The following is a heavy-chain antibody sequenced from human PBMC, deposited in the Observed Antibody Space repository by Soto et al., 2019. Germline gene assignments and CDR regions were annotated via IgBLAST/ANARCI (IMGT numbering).Heavy chain of an antibody. D-gene: IGHD2-2*01. CDR2: IRSKAYGRTT. V-gene: IGHV3-49*04. CDR3: SRVGYCSSTSCPPFDY. J-gene: IGHJ4*02. Sequence: GGSLRLACTASGFTFGDDAMSWVRQAQGEGREWVGFIRSKAYGRTTEYAASVKGRFTISRDDSKSIAYLQMNSLKTEDTAVYYCSRVGYCSSTSCPPFDYWGRGTLVTVSS. CDR1: GFTFGDDA.